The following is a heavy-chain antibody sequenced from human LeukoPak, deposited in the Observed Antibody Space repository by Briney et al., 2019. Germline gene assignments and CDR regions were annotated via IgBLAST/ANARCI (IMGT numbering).Heavy chain of an antibody. Sequence: SGGSLRLSCAASGFTLSSYGMHWVRQAPGKGLEWVAVISFDGSNKFHADSVKGRFTISRDNSKNTLYLQMNSLRAEDTAVYYCSSPTLSVAGFDYWGQGTLVTVSS. CDR2: ISFDGSNK. CDR1: GFTLSSYG. D-gene: IGHD6-19*01. CDR3: SSPTLSVAGFDY. J-gene: IGHJ4*02. V-gene: IGHV3-30*03.